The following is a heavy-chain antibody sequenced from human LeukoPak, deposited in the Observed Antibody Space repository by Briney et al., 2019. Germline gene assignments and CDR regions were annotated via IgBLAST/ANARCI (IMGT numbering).Heavy chain of an antibody. CDR1: GFTFSSYG. Sequence: GGSLRLSCAASGFTFSSYGMHWVRQAPGKGLEWVAFIRYDGSNKYYADSVKGRFTIPRDDSKKTVYLQMNSLRPEDTALYYCAKDSILDHWGQGTLVTVSS. J-gene: IGHJ4*02. CDR2: IRYDGSNK. CDR3: AKDSILDH. V-gene: IGHV3-30*02.